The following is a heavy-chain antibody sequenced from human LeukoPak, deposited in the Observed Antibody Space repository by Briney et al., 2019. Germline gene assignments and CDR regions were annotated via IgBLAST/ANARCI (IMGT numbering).Heavy chain of an antibody. J-gene: IGHJ4*02. CDR1: GFTFSSYS. CDR3: ALPFHGAWLFRKSFDY. D-gene: IGHD6-19*01. Sequence: QSGGSLRLSCAASGFTFSSYSMNWVRQAPGKGLEWLSYISSTSGTIYYADSVKGRFTISRDNAKNSLFLQMNSLRDEDTAVYYCALPFHGAWLFRKSFDYWGQGTLVTVSS. CDR2: ISSTSGTI. V-gene: IGHV3-48*02.